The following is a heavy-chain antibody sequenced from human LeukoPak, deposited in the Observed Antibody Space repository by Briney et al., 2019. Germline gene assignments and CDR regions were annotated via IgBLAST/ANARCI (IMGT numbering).Heavy chain of an antibody. J-gene: IGHJ4*02. CDR3: ARPSPPGDGYNPCDY. CDR1: GFTFSSYG. D-gene: IGHD5-24*01. Sequence: PGGSLRLSCAASGFTFSSYGMHWVRQAPGKGLEWVAVISNDERNKYYTDSVKGRFTISRDNSKSTVYLQMNSLRPEDTAVYYCARPSPPGDGYNPCDYWGPGALVIVSS. CDR2: ISNDERNK. V-gene: IGHV3-30*03.